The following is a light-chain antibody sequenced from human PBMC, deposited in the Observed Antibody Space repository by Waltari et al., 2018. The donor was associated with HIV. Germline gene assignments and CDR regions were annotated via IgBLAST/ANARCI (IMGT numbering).Light chain of an antibody. CDR1: RGDVNAYNY. CDR2: EVN. J-gene: IGLJ2*01. Sequence: QSALSQTPSASGPPGQSVTIPCTGSRGDVNAYNYVSWYQQYPGKAPRLIIYEVNMRPSGVPDRFSGSKSGATASLTISGLQPEDEADYYCTSYGGANDLLFGGGTRVTVL. V-gene: IGLV2-8*01. CDR3: TSYGGANDLL.